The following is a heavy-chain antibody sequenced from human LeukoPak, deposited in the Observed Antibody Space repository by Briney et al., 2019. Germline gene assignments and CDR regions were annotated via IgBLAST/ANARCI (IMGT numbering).Heavy chain of an antibody. Sequence: PGGSLRLSCAASGFTFSSYAMHWVRQAPGKGLEWVAVISYDGSNKYYADSVKGRFTTSRDNSKNTLYLQMNSLRAEDTAVYYCARQPRDYYYYMDVWGKGTTVTVSS. V-gene: IGHV3-30*01. J-gene: IGHJ6*03. CDR1: GFTFSSYA. CDR3: ARQPRDYYYYMDV. CDR2: ISYDGSNK.